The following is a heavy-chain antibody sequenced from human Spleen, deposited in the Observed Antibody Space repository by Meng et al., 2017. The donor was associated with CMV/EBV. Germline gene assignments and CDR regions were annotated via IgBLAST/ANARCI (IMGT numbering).Heavy chain of an antibody. CDR3: ARDGPVNYDFWSGYYKGAFDI. V-gene: IGHV4-39*07. CDR1: GGSISSSSSY. Sequence: SETLSLTCTVSGGSISSSSSYWGWIRQPPGKGLEWIGSIYYSGSTYYNPSLKSRVTISVDTSKNQFSLKLSSVTAADTAVYYCARDGPVNYDFWSGYYKGAFDIWGQGTMVTVSS. CDR2: IYYSGST. D-gene: IGHD3-3*01. J-gene: IGHJ3*02.